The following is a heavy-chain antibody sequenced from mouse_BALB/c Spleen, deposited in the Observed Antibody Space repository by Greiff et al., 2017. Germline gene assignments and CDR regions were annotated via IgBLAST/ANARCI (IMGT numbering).Heavy chain of an antibody. Sequence: VQLVESGPELVKPGASVKISCKASGYAFSSSWMNWVKQRPGQGLEWIGRIYPGDGDTNYNGKFKGKATLTADKSSSTAYMQLSSLTSVDSAVYFCARSQLNWDVFAYWGQGTLVTVSA. CDR2: IYPGDGDT. V-gene: IGHV1-82*01. CDR3: ARSQLNWDVFAY. D-gene: IGHD4-1*02. J-gene: IGHJ3*01. CDR1: GYAFSSSW.